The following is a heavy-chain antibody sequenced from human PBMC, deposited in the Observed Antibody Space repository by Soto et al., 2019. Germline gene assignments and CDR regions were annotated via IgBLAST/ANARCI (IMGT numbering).Heavy chain of an antibody. Sequence: SVKLTCKASGCTFSIYAISWVRQAPGQGLEWMGGIIPIFGTANYAQKFQGRVTITADESTSTAYMELSSLRSEDTAMYYCARSRRGAYSSGWYSPSGYYNYGIDVWGQGTKVTVSS. CDR3: ARSRRGAYSSGWYSPSGYYNYGIDV. V-gene: IGHV1-69*13. CDR2: IIPIFGTA. CDR1: GCTFSIYA. J-gene: IGHJ6*02. D-gene: IGHD6-19*01.